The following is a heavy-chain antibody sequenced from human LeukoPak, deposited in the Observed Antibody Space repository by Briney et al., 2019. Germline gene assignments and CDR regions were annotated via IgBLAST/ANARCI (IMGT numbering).Heavy chain of an antibody. V-gene: IGHV1-46*01. CDR2: INPTGGAT. CDR3: ARGTFYYDGSYSHTYYFDY. D-gene: IGHD3-22*01. CDR1: GYTFTNYY. J-gene: IGHJ4*02. Sequence: ASVKVSCKASGYTFTNYYIYWVRQAPGRGLEWMGIINPTGGATSYAQKFQGRVTIIRDTSTSTVHMELSRLRSEDTAVYYCARGTFYYDGSYSHTYYFDYWGQGTLVTVSS.